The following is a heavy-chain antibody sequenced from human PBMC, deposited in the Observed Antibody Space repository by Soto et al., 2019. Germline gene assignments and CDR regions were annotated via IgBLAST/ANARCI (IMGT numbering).Heavy chain of an antibody. J-gene: IGHJ4*02. D-gene: IGHD3-10*01. CDR1: GFTFSSYA. CDR3: APGGVSRITMVRGVIRAFDY. CDR2: ISGSGGST. Sequence: GGSLRLSCAASGFTFSSYAMSWVRQAPGKGLEWVSAISGSGGSTYYADSVKGRFTISRDNSKNTLYLQMNSLRAEDTAVYYGAPGGVSRITMVRGVIRAFDYWGQGTLVTVSS. V-gene: IGHV3-23*01.